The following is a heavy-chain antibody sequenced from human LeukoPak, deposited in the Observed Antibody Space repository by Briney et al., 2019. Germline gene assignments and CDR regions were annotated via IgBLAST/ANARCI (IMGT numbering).Heavy chain of an antibody. J-gene: IGHJ2*01. D-gene: IGHD4-17*01. Sequence: GGSLRLSCAASGFTFSSYGMHWVRQAPGKGLEWVSVIWYDGTNKYYADSVKGRFTISRDNSKNTLYLQMNSLRAEDTAVYYCARDDDYGDSYWYFDLWGRGTLVTVSS. CDR1: GFTFSSYG. V-gene: IGHV3-33*01. CDR3: ARDDDYGDSYWYFDL. CDR2: IWYDGTNK.